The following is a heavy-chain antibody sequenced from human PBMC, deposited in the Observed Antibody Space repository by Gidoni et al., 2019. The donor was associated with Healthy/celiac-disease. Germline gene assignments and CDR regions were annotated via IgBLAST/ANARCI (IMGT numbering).Heavy chain of an antibody. J-gene: IGHJ5*02. CDR3: ARVRNDYGGNAIGGWFDP. CDR1: GGSISSYY. V-gene: IGHV4-4*07. D-gene: IGHD4-17*01. Sequence: QVQLQESGPGLVKPSETLSLTCTVSGGSISSYYWSWVRQPAGKGLEWIWRIYTSGSTNYNPSLKSRGPMSGDTSKNQFSLKLSSLTAADTAGYYCARVRNDYGGNAIGGWFDPWGQGTLVTVSS. CDR2: IYTSGST.